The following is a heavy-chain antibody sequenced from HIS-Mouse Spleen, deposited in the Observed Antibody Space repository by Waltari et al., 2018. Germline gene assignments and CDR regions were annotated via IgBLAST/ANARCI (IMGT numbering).Heavy chain of an antibody. CDR1: GGTFSSYS. J-gene: IGHJ4*02. D-gene: IGHD3-10*01. V-gene: IGHV1-69*04. CDR2: IIPILGIA. CDR3: ARAGHGTGSYSDY. Sequence: QVQLVQSGAEVKKPGSSVKVSCKASGGTFSSYSISWVRQAPGQGLEWMGRIIPILGIANYAQKFQGRVTITADKSTSTAYMELSSLRSEDTAVYYCARAGHGTGSYSDYWGQGTLVTVSS.